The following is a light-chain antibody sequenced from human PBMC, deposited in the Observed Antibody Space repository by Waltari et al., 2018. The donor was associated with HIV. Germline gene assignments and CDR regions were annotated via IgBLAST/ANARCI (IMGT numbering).Light chain of an antibody. CDR1: SSDVGSYNL. V-gene: IGLV2-23*02. CDR2: EVN. Sequence: QSALTQPASVSGSPGQSITISCTGTSSDVGSYNLVSWYQHHPGKAPKLMIYEVNKRPSGVSYRFSGSKSGSTASLTISGLQTEDEADYYCCSYAGSSSYVFGTGTKVTVL. J-gene: IGLJ1*01. CDR3: CSYAGSSSYV.